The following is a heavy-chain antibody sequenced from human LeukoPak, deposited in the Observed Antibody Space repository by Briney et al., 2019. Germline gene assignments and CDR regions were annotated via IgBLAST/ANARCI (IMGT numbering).Heavy chain of an antibody. D-gene: IGHD1-26*01. V-gene: IGHV1-24*01. J-gene: IGHJ4*02. CDR2: FDPEDGEP. CDR3: ATADKWEPLDY. Sequence: ASVKVSCKVSGNSLSETSIHWVRQAPGQWLEWMGGFDPEDGEPIFAQRFRGRFSMTEDTSADTAYMELSSLRPEDTAVYYCATADKWEPLDYWGQGTLVTVSS. CDR1: GNSLSETS.